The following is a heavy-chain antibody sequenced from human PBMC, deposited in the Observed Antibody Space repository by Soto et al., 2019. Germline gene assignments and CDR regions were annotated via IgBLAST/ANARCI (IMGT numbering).Heavy chain of an antibody. D-gene: IGHD6-19*01. J-gene: IGHJ6*02. CDR3: AGGLAGADYYYGMDV. V-gene: IGHV4-34*01. Sequence: QVQLQQWGAGLLKPSETLSLTCAVYGGSFSGYYWSWIRQPPGKGLEWIGEINHSGSTNYNPSLKSRVTISVDTSKNQFSLKLSSVTAADMAVYYCAGGLAGADYYYGMDVWGQGTTVTVSS. CDR2: INHSGST. CDR1: GGSFSGYY.